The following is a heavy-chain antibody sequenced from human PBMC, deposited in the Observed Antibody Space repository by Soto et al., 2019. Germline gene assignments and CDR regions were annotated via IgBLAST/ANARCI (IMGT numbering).Heavy chain of an antibody. CDR3: ARDQRGGSYGMDV. V-gene: IGHV3-7*01. J-gene: IGHJ6*02. CDR1: GFTFTSYW. Sequence: EEQLVESGGALVQPGGSLRLSCAASGFTFTSYWMSWVRQAPGKGLEWVAIINQDGSERNSVESVKGRFTISRDNAKTSVYLQMTSLRAEDTAVYYCARDQRGGSYGMDVWGQGTTVTVS. CDR2: INQDGSER. D-gene: IGHD3-10*01.